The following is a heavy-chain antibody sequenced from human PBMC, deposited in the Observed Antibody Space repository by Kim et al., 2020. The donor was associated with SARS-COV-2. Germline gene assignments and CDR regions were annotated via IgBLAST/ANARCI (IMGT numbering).Heavy chain of an antibody. V-gene: IGHV5-51*01. J-gene: IGHJ4*02. CDR2: IYPGDSDT. CDR3: ARHGCSSTSCYDGGDDY. Sequence: EASLQISCKGSGYRFTSYWIGWVRQMPGKGLEWMGIIYPGDSDTRYSPSFQGQVTISADKSISTAYLQWSSLKASDTAMYYCARHGCSSTSCYDGGDDYWGQGTLVTVSS. CDR1: GYRFTSYW. D-gene: IGHD2-2*01.